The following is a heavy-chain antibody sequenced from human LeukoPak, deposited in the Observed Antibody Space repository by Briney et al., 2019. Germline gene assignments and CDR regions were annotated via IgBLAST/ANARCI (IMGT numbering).Heavy chain of an antibody. D-gene: IGHD5-12*01. Sequence: GRSLRLSHAASGFTFSSSVMTWVRQAPGKGLEWVSTISGSGGTTYYADSVKGRFAISRDNSKNTLYLEMDSLRADDTSVYSCAKDPPSVVANAFHICGQGTMVTVSS. CDR3: AKDPPSVVANAFHI. CDR2: ISGSGGTT. V-gene: IGHV3-23*01. CDR1: GFTFSSSV. J-gene: IGHJ3*02.